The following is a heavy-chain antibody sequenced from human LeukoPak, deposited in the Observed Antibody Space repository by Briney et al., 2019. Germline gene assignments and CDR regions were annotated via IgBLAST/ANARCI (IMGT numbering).Heavy chain of an antibody. V-gene: IGHV3-64D*06. CDR2: VTSDGGTT. D-gene: IGHD1-26*01. J-gene: IGHJ4*02. CDR3: VKVSSTVGATYFDY. Sequence: PGGSLRLSCSASGFTFSSHAMHWVRQAPGEELEYISGVTSDGGTTYHADSVKGRFTISRDNPKNTLYLQMSSLRVEDTAVYYCVKVSSTVGATYFDYWGQGTLVTVSS. CDR1: GFTFSSHA.